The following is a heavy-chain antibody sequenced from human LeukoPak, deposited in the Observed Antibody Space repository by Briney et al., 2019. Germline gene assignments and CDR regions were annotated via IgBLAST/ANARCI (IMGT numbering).Heavy chain of an antibody. CDR3: VTMVRGVLY. J-gene: IGHJ4*02. D-gene: IGHD3-10*01. Sequence: PGGSLRLSCAASGFTFSSYAMSWVRQAPGKGLEWVSYISSSSSTIYYADSVKGRFTISRENAKNSLYLQMNSLRAGDTAVYYCVTMVRGVLYWGQGTLVTVSS. CDR1: GFTFSSYA. CDR2: ISSSSSTI. V-gene: IGHV3-48*01.